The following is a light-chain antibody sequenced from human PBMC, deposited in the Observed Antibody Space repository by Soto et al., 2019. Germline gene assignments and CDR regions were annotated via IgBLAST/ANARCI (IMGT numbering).Light chain of an antibody. CDR2: AAS. V-gene: IGKV1-8*01. Sequence: AIRMTQSPSSLSASTGDRVTITCRASQGISSYLAWYQQKPGKAPKLLIYAASNLQSAVPSRFSGSGSGTDFTLTISGLQPEDVATYYCLQDNNYPLTFGGGTKV. CDR1: QGISSY. J-gene: IGKJ4*01. CDR3: LQDNNYPLT.